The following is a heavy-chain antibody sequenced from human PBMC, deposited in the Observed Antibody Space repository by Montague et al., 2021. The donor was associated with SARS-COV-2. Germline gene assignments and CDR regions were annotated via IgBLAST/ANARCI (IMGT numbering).Heavy chain of an antibody. CDR3: ASHPVWQQLCT. D-gene: IGHD1-1*01. CDR2: IHHTGGS. J-gene: IGHJ5*02. Sequence: SETLSLTCVVSGASLASGYWWSWVRQSPGKGLEWIAEIHHTGGSNYNPSLVSRVTIFLDHSKNHLTLTLSSVTAADTAMYYCASHPVWQQLCTWGQGTLVTVSA. V-gene: IGHV4-4*02. CDR1: GASLASGYW.